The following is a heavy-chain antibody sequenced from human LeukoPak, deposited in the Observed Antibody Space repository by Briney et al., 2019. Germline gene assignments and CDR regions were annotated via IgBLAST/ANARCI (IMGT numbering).Heavy chain of an antibody. CDR1: GYTFTSYG. Sequence: ASVNVSCKASGYTFTSYGISWVRQAPGQGLEWMGWVSAYNGNTNYAQKLQGRGTMTTDTSTSTAYMELRSLRPADTALYYCARDLGDSSSWYRLFGPWGQGPLVTVSS. CDR2: VSAYNGNT. J-gene: IGHJ5*02. D-gene: IGHD6-13*01. V-gene: IGHV1-18*01. CDR3: ARDLGDSSSWYRLFGP.